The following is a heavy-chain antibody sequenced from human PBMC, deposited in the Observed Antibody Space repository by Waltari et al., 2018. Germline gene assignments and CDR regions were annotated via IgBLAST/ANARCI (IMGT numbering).Heavy chain of an antibody. CDR1: GGSISSGSYY. D-gene: IGHD4-17*01. Sequence: QVQLQESGPGLVKPSQTLSLTCTVSGGSISSGSYYWSWIRQPAGKGLEWIGYIYTSGSTNYNPSLKSRVTISVDTSKNQFSLKLSSVTAADTAVYYCARVDYGDVFDYWGQGTLVTVSS. V-gene: IGHV4-61*09. CDR3: ARVDYGDVFDY. J-gene: IGHJ4*02. CDR2: IYTSGST.